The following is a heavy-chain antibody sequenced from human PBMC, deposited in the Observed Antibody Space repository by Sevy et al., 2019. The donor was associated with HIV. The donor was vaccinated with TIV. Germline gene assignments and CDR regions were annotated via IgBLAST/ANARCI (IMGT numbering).Heavy chain of an antibody. CDR1: GGSISSYY. D-gene: IGHD3-3*01. Sequence: SETLSLTCSVSGGSISSYYWTWIRQPPGKGLEWIANIYYSGSTNYNPSLKSRVTISADTSKNQFSPKLSSVTSADTAVYYCARDVRFMEENSWFDPWGQGTLVTVSS. V-gene: IGHV4-59*13. CDR3: ARDVRFMEENSWFDP. J-gene: IGHJ5*02. CDR2: IYYSGST.